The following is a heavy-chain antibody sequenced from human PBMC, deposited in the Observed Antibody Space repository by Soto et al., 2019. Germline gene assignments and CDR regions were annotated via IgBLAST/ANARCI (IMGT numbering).Heavy chain of an antibody. CDR2: ISGSGGST. CDR3: AKDEVVVVYCFSAGRDV. Sequence: EVQLLESGGGLVQPGGSLRLSCAASGFTFSNYAMSWVRQAPGKGLEWVSAISGSGGSTYYADSVKGRFTISRDTSKNTLDLQLNTLRAEETAVYYFAKDEVVVVYCFSAGRDVWGQATGVSVSS. CDR1: GFTFSNYA. J-gene: IGHJ6*02. V-gene: IGHV3-23*01. D-gene: IGHD2-15*01.